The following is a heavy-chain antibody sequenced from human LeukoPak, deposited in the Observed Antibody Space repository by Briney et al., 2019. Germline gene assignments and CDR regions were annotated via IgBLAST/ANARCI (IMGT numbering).Heavy chain of an antibody. D-gene: IGHD6-19*01. Sequence: SETLSLTCTVSGGSVSSSGSYWSWIRQPPGKGLEWFAYIYYSGSTTYNPSLKSRVIVSVDTSKNQFSLRLSSVTAADTAVYYCARATPLEGIAVAGYDYWGQGTLVTVSS. V-gene: IGHV4-61*08. CDR3: ARATPLEGIAVAGYDY. J-gene: IGHJ4*02. CDR1: GGSVSSSGSY. CDR2: IYYSGST.